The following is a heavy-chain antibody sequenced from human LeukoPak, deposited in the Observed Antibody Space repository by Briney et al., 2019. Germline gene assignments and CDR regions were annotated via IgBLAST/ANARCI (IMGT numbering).Heavy chain of an antibody. J-gene: IGHJ4*02. Sequence: SETLSLTCTVSGGSVSSSAYYWGWIRQPPEKGLEWIGNIYYSGSTYYNPSLKSRVTISIDTSKNQFSLKLTSVTAADTAVYYCARDILATSIAAPYYWGQGTLVTVSS. D-gene: IGHD6-13*01. CDR1: GGSVSSSAYY. CDR2: IYYSGST. V-gene: IGHV4-39*07. CDR3: ARDILATSIAAPYY.